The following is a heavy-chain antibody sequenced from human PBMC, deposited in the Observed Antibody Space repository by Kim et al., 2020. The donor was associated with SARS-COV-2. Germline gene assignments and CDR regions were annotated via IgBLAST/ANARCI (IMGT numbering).Heavy chain of an antibody. CDR2: ISGSSGST. D-gene: IGHD6-13*01. Sequence: GGSLRLSCADSGFTFSSYAMSWVRQAPGKGLEWVSTISGSSGSTYYADSVQGRFTISRDISKNTLYLQMHSLRAEDTAVYYCARMRRIAAAGPDYWGQGTLVTVSS. V-gene: IGHV3-23*01. J-gene: IGHJ4*02. CDR1: GFTFSSYA. CDR3: ARMRRIAAAGPDY.